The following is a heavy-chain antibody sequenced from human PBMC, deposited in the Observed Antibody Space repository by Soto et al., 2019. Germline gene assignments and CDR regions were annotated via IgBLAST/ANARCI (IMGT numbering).Heavy chain of an antibody. Sequence: EVQLLESGGDLVQPGGSLRLSCAASGFTFSSSAMSWVGQAPGKGLEWVSTFSGSDDRSYYTDTVKGRFTISRDTSKRTLYLQMNSLRAEDTAIYYCTNRYTSIYYFAHCGQGTPVTVSS. CDR2: FSGSDDRS. CDR1: GFTFSSSA. D-gene: IGHD6-13*01. V-gene: IGHV3-23*01. CDR3: TNRYTSIYYFAH. J-gene: IGHJ4*02.